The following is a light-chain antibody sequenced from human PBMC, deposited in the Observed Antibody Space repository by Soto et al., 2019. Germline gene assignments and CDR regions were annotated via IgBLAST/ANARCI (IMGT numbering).Light chain of an antibody. CDR3: QQSYSTLWT. CDR2: AAS. Sequence: DIVLTQSPGTLSFSPGERATLSCRASQSASSYLNWYQQRPGKAPKLLIYAASSLQSGVPSRFSGSGSGTDFTLTISSLQPEDFATYYCQQSYSTLWTFGQGTKVDIK. CDR1: QSASSY. J-gene: IGKJ1*01. V-gene: IGKV1-39*01.